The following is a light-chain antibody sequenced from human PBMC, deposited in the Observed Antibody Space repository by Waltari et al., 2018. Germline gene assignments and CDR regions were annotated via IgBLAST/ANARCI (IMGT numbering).Light chain of an antibody. V-gene: IGKV3-11*01. CDR1: QSVSSY. J-gene: IGKJ4*01. CDR3: QQRSNWLT. Sequence: EIVLTQSPATLSLSPGERATLSCRASQSVSSYLAWYQQKPGQAPRLLIYDAPNRATGIPARLSGSGSGTDFTLTISSLEPEDFAVYYCQQRSNWLTFGGGTKVEIK. CDR2: DAP.